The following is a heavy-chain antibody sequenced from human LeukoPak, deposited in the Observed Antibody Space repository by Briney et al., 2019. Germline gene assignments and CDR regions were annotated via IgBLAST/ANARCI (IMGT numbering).Heavy chain of an antibody. Sequence: SETLSLTCTVSGYSISSGYYWGWIRQPPGKGLEWIGSIYHSGSTYYNPSLKSRVTISVDTSKNQFSLKLSSVTAADTAVYYCASPAAGNNYYYYYYYMDVWGKGTTVTVSS. CDR2: IYHSGST. CDR3: ASPAAGNNYYYYYYYMDV. J-gene: IGHJ6*03. V-gene: IGHV4-38-2*02. D-gene: IGHD6-13*01. CDR1: GYSISSGYY.